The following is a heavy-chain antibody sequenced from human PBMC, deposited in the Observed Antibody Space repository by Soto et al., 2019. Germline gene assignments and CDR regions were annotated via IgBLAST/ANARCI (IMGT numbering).Heavy chain of an antibody. Sequence: PSETLSLTCTVSGGSVSSNSYSWGWIRQSPGKGLEWIGTIYSSENTYYNPSLLSRVTISVDTSKNEFSLRLSSVTAADTAVYYSARLNGYCVSNNCKGYYGMDVWGQGNTVTVSS. CDR1: GGSVSSNSYS. CDR3: ARLNGYCVSNNCKGYYGMDV. D-gene: IGHD2-2*03. J-gene: IGHJ6*02. CDR2: IYSSENT. V-gene: IGHV4-39*01.